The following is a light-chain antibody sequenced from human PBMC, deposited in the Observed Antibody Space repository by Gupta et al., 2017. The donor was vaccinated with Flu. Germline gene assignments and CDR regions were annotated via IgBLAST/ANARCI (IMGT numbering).Light chain of an antibody. J-gene: IGKJ4*01. V-gene: IGKV3-11*01. Sequence: SPAHLSLSPGERATLSCRASQSVSSYLAWYQQKPGQAPRLLIYDASNRATGIPARFSGSGSGTDFTLTISSLEPEDFAVYYCQQRSNWLTFGGGTKVEIK. CDR2: DAS. CDR1: QSVSSY. CDR3: QQRSNWLT.